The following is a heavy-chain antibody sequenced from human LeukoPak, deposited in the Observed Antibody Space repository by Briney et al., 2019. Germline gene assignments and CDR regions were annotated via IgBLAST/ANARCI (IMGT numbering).Heavy chain of an antibody. CDR3: ARYCSSTNCYKGGFDP. Sequence: SETLSLTCTVSGGSISSGGYYWIWIRQHPGKGLVWIGYIYYSGSTYSNPSLKSRVTISVDASKNQFSLNLSSVTAADTAVYDCARYCSSTNCYKGGFDPWGQGTLVTVSS. CDR1: GGSISSGGYY. J-gene: IGHJ5*02. V-gene: IGHV4-31*03. CDR2: IYYSGST. D-gene: IGHD2-2*02.